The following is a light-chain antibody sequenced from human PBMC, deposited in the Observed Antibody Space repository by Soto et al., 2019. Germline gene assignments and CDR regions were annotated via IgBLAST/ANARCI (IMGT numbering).Light chain of an antibody. CDR2: GAS. CDR1: QSVSSSY. J-gene: IGKJ4*01. V-gene: IGKV3-20*01. CDR3: QQYGSSPRT. Sequence: IVLTQSPGTLSLSPGERATLSCRASQSVSSSYLAWYQQKPGQAPRLLIYGASSRATGIPDRFSGSGSGTDFTLTIRRLEPEDFAVYYCQQYGSSPRTFGGGTKV.